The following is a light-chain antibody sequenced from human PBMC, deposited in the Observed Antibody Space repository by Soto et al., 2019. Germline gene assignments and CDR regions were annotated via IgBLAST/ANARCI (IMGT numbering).Light chain of an antibody. CDR3: TSYTTSITYV. CDR2: DVS. V-gene: IGLV2-14*03. J-gene: IGLJ1*01. CDR1: SSDVGGYNF. Sequence: QSVLTQPASVSGSPGQSITISCTGTSSDVGGYNFVSWYQHHPGKAPKLIIYDVSNRPSGVSNRFSGSKSGNTASLTISGLQVEDEADYYCTSYTTSITYVFGTGTNVTVL.